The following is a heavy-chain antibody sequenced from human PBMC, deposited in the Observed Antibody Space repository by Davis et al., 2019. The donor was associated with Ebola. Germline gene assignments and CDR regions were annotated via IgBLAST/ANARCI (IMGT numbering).Heavy chain of an antibody. D-gene: IGHD4-11*01. Sequence: ASVKVSCKASGYTFNRYGFNWVRQAPGQGLEWMGWISAYSGDTYYAQKVQGRGTMTTDTSANTAQMELRSLRSDDTAVYYCARDQQELTKRGARPFDYWGQGTLVTVSS. CDR2: ISAYSGDT. CDR3: ARDQQELTKRGARPFDY. CDR1: GYTFNRYG. J-gene: IGHJ4*02. V-gene: IGHV1-18*01.